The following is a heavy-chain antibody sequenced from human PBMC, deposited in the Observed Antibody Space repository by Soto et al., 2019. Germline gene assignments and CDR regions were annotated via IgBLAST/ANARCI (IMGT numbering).Heavy chain of an antibody. CDR3: ARDPTYYYGSGPSVDYYYGMDV. J-gene: IGHJ6*02. CDR2: IYYSGST. Sequence: PSETLSLTCTVSGGSISSYYWSWIRQPPGKGLEWIGYIYYSGSTNYNPSLKSRVTISVDTSKNQFSLKLSSVTAADTAVYYCARDPTYYYGSGPSVDYYYGMDVWGQGTTVTVSS. D-gene: IGHD3-10*01. CDR1: GGSISSYY. V-gene: IGHV4-59*01.